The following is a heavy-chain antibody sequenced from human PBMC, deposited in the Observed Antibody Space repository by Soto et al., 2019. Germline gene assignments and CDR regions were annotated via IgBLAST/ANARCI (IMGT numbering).Heavy chain of an antibody. J-gene: IGHJ5*02. CDR1: GGSFSGYY. Sequence: SETLSLTCAVYGGSFSGYYWSWIRQPPGKGLEWIGEINHSGSTNYNPSLKSRVTISVDTSKNQFSLKLSSVTAADTAVYYCARGVRGYDFWSGYFWFDPWGQGTLVTVSS. CDR2: INHSGST. V-gene: IGHV4-34*01. CDR3: ARGVRGYDFWSGYFWFDP. D-gene: IGHD3-3*01.